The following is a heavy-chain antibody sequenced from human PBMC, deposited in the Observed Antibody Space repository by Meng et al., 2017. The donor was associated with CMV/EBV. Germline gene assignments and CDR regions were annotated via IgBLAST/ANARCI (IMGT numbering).Heavy chain of an antibody. V-gene: IGHV1-69*10. CDR3: AREPRRFYDFWSGYSGAFDI. D-gene: IGHD3-3*01. J-gene: IGHJ3*02. CDR1: GGTFSSYA. Sequence: SVKVSCKASGGTFSSYAISWVRQAPGQGLEWMGGIIPILGIANYAQKFQGRVTITADKSTSTAYMELCSLRSEDTAVYYCAREPRRFYDFWSGYSGAFDIWGQGTMVTVSS. CDR2: IIPILGIA.